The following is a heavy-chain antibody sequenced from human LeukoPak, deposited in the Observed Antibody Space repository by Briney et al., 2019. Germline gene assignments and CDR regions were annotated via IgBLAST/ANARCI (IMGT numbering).Heavy chain of an antibody. CDR3: VRSLLSGNWYFEL. CDR2: SRNKANSYIT. D-gene: IGHD1-14*01. V-gene: IGHV3-72*01. J-gene: IGHJ2*01. Sequence: PGGSLRLSCAASGFTLSDHYMDWVRQAPGRGLEWVGRSRNKANSYITEYAASVKGRFTILRDDSRKSLYLQMSSLKTEDTAVCYCVRSLLSGNWYFELWGRGTLVTVSS. CDR1: GFTLSDHY.